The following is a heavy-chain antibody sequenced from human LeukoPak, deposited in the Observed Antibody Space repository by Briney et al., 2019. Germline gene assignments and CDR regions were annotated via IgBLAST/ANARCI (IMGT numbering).Heavy chain of an antibody. J-gene: IGHJ4*02. V-gene: IGHV4-31*03. CDR3: AREGESSGSHQHY. CDR1: GGSISSGGYY. D-gene: IGHD3-10*01. Sequence: PSQTLSLTCTVSGGSISSGGYYWSWTRQLPGKGVEWIGYIDYSGSTYYSPSLRSRVIMSVHTSKNKFSLKLSSVTAADTAVYYCAREGESSGSHQHYWGQGTLVTVSS. CDR2: IDYSGST.